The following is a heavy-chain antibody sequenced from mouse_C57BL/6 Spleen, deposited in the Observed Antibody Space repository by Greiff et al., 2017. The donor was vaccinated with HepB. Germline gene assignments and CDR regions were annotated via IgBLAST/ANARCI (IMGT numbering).Heavy chain of an antibody. J-gene: IGHJ1*03. CDR1: GYSFTGYY. V-gene: IGHV1-42*01. Sequence: EVQLQQSGPELVKPGASVKISCKASGYSFTGYYMNWVKQSPEKSLEWIGEINPSTGGTTYNQKFKAKATLTVDKSSSTAYMQIKSLTSEDSAVYYCARRPYSNYGWYFDVWGTGTTVTVSS. CDR3: ARRPYSNYGWYFDV. CDR2: INPSTGGT. D-gene: IGHD2-5*01.